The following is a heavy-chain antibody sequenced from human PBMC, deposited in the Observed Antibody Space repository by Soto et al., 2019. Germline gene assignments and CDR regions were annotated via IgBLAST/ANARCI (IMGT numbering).Heavy chain of an antibody. CDR3: ARPRGHCDGGSCFTPDC. CDR2: IKQDGSEK. V-gene: IGHV3-7*01. CDR1: GFTFGSFW. D-gene: IGHD2-15*01. Sequence: GGSLRLSCAGSGFTFGSFWMMWVRQAPGKGLQWVADIKQDGSEKYYVDSVKGRFTISRDNAKNSLYLQMNSLREEDTAVYYCARPRGHCDGGSCFTPDCWGQGALVTVSS. J-gene: IGHJ4*02.